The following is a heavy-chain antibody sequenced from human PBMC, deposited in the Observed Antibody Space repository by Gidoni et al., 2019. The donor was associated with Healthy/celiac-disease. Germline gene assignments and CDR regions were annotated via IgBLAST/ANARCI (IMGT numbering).Heavy chain of an antibody. J-gene: IGHJ5*02. V-gene: IGHV1-3*01. Sequence: QVQLVQSGAEVKKPGASVKVSCTASGSTFTSYAMHWVRQAPGQRLEWMGWINAGNGNTKYSQKFQGRVTITRDTSASTAYMELSSLRSEDTAVYYCARGGFLLWFGNNWFDPWGQGTLVTVSS. CDR3: ARGGFLLWFGNNWFDP. CDR1: GSTFTSYA. D-gene: IGHD3-10*01. CDR2: INAGNGNT.